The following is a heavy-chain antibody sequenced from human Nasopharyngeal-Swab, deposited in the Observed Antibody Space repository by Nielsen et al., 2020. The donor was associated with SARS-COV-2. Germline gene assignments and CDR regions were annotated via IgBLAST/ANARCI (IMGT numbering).Heavy chain of an antibody. V-gene: IGHV3-13*01. CDR3: ARGGYCSGGSCYSGYGGNSAFDY. Sequence: GGSLRLSCAASGFTFSSYDMHWVRQATGKGLEWVSAIGTAGDTYYPGSVKGRFTISRDNSKNTLYLQMNSLRAEDTAVYYCARGGYCSGGSCYSGYGGNSAFDYWGQGTLVTVSS. CDR1: GFTFSSYD. J-gene: IGHJ4*02. D-gene: IGHD2-15*01. CDR2: IGTAGDT.